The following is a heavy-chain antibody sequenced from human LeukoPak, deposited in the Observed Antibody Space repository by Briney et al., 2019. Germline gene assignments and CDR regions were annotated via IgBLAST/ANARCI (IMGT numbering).Heavy chain of an antibody. D-gene: IGHD3-10*01. CDR1: GFSFTNYA. CDR3: ARSFLWFPEGI. CDR2: ISASGST. Sequence: GGSLRLSCAASGFSFTNYAMSWGRQAPGTGLKSVSHISASGSTYYSASVQGRFPVSRDNSRNTLLLQMNSLRAEDTAIYYCARSFLWFPEGIWGQGTMVTVSS. V-gene: IGHV3-23*01. J-gene: IGHJ3*02.